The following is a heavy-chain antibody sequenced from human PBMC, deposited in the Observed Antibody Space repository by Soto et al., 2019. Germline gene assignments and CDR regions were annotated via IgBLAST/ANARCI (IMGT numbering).Heavy chain of an antibody. CDR2: VNPNNGDT. Sequence: QVQLVQSGAELKKPGASVKVSCKASGYTFSNYDMNWVRQATGQGPEWLGWVNPNNGDTGYAQKFQARITPTTDTTTTTADRELTSLRSEDTAIYYCAKVARKGSAIDFDYWGQGTLITVSS. D-gene: IGHD3-10*01. V-gene: IGHV1-8*01. CDR3: AKVARKGSAIDFDY. J-gene: IGHJ4*02. CDR1: GYTFSNYD.